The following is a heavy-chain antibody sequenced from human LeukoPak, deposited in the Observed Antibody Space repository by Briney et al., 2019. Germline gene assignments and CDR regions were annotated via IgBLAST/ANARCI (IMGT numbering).Heavy chain of an antibody. D-gene: IGHD2-2*02. CDR3: AGGYCSSTRCFTYYFDY. CDR1: GDSISGGSHY. J-gene: IGHJ4*02. CDR2: IYQSGSS. V-gene: IGHV4-30-2*06. Sequence: PSQTLSLTCTVSGDSISGGSHYWSWIRQSPGRGLEWIGHIYQSGSSFHTPSLKSRVTIAFDRSKKQFSLKLTSMTAADTAVYYCAGGYCSSTRCFTYYFDYWGQGALVTVSS.